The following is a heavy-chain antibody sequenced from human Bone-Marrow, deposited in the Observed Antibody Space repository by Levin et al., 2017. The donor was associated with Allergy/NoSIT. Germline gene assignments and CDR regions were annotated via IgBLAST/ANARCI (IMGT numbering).Heavy chain of an antibody. D-gene: IGHD6-19*01. CDR2: INNNGARV. CDR3: ARDTPGTHRGWPPFDY. V-gene: IGHV3-20*01. J-gene: IGHJ4*02. Sequence: GESLKISCAASGFTFADLGMSWVRQAPGKGLEWVSAINNNGARVGYADSVKGRFTISRDNAQNSLYLQMNSLRDEDTALYRCARDTPGTHRGWPPFDYWGQGILVTVSS. CDR1: GFTFADLG.